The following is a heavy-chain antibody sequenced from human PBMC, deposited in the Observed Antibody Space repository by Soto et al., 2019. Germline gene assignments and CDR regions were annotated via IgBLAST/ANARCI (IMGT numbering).Heavy chain of an antibody. CDR2: IYPGDSDT. Sequence: GESLKISCKGSGYSFTSYWIGWVRQMPGKGLEWMGIIYPGDSDTRYSPSFQGQVTISADKSISTAYLQWSSLKASDTAMYYCASWKAPPGTPYYYYGMDVWGQGTTVTVSS. V-gene: IGHV5-51*01. CDR1: GYSFTSYW. J-gene: IGHJ6*02. D-gene: IGHD1-1*01. CDR3: ASWKAPPGTPYYYYGMDV.